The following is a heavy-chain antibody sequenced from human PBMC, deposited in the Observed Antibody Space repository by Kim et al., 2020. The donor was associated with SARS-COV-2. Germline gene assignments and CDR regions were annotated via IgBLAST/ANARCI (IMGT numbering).Heavy chain of an antibody. D-gene: IGHD6-19*01. CDR1: GFNFNDHG. CDR2: IWYDASYK. Sequence: GGSLRFSCAASGFNFNDHGMHWVRQAPGKGLEWVAVIWYDASYKYYGDSVKGRFTITRDNSKRMVYLQMNSLTAEDTAVYYCARDSGSSVYYLDYWGQGTLVTVSS. J-gene: IGHJ4*02. V-gene: IGHV3-33*01. CDR3: ARDSGSSVYYLDY.